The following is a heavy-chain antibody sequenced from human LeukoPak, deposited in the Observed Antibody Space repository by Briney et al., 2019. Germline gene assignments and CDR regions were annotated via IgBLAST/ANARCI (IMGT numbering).Heavy chain of an antibody. CDR3: ARHQQLRAAFDI. D-gene: IGHD2-2*01. Sequence: SETLSLTCTVSGYSISSGYYWGWIRQPPGKGLEWIGSIHHSGSTYYNPSLKSRVTISVDTSKNQFSLKLSSVTAADTAVYYCARHQQLRAAFDIWGQGTMVTVSS. V-gene: IGHV4-38-2*02. J-gene: IGHJ3*02. CDR1: GYSISSGYY. CDR2: IHHSGST.